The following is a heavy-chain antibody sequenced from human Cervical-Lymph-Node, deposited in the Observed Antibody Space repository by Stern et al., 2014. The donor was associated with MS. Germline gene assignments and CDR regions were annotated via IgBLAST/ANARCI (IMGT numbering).Heavy chain of an antibody. CDR1: GGSISSSSYY. J-gene: IGHJ6*02. V-gene: IGHV4-39*01. D-gene: IGHD2-2*01. Sequence: QLVESGPGLVKPSETLSLTCTVSGGSISSSSYYWGWIRQPPGKGLEWIGSIYYSGSTYYNPSLKSRVTISVDTPKNQFSLKLSSVTAADTAVYYCARHSCSSTSCSFFMDVWGQGTTVTVSS. CDR3: ARHSCSSTSCSFFMDV. CDR2: IYYSGST.